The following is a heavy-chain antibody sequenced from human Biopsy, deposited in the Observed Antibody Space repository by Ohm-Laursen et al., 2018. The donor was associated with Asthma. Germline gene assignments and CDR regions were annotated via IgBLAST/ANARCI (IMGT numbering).Heavy chain of an antibody. CDR2: VSYDGGVA. J-gene: IGHJ4*02. V-gene: IGHV3-30-3*01. CDR1: EFSFSHYP. CDR3: AKRGGYSDLTDFDH. D-gene: IGHD3-16*01. Sequence: SLRLSCAASEFSFSHYPMNWVRQAPGKGLEWVAVVSYDGGVAHYADSMKGRFTISRDNAKSTLYLQMNRLRTDDTAVYYCAKRGGYSDLTDFDHWGQGTLVTVSS.